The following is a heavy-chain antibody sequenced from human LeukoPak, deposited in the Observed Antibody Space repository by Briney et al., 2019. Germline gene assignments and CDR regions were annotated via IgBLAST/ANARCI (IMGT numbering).Heavy chain of an antibody. CDR2: IKSKTDGGTT. D-gene: IGHD5-18*01. J-gene: IGHJ4*02. V-gene: IGHV3-15*01. CDR1: GFTFSNAR. Sequence: GGSLRLSCAASGFTFSNARMSWVRQAPGKGLEWVGRIKSKTDGGTTDYAAPVKGRFTISRDDSKNTLYLQMNSLKTEDTAVYYCTTDLVQLWLRDHWGQGTLVTVSS. CDR3: TTDLVQLWLRDH.